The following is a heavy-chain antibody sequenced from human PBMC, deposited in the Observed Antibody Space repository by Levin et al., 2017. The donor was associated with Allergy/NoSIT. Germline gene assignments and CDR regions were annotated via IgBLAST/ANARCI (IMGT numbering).Heavy chain of an antibody. CDR3: SRGGYLDD. J-gene: IGHJ4*02. Sequence: PSASVKVSCKASGYTFTNYGMNWVRQAPGQGLQWMGWINTHTGNPTYTQDFTGRFVFSLDTSVTTAYLQISSLKAEDTAVYYCSRGGYLDDWGQGTLVTVSS. CDR1: GYTFTNYG. V-gene: IGHV7-4-1*02. CDR2: INTHTGNP.